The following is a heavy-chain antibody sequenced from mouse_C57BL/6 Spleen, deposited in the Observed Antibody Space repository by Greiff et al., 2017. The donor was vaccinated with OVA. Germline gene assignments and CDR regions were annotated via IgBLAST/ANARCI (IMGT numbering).Heavy chain of an antibody. CDR2: ISDGGSYT. J-gene: IGHJ1*03. Sequence: EVKLMESGGGLVKPGGSLKLSCAASGFTFSSYAMSWVRQTPEKRLEWVATISDGGSYTYYPDNVKGRFTISRDNAKNNLYLQMSHLKSEDTAMYYCARAAVVATPGYFDVWGTGTTVTVSS. D-gene: IGHD1-1*01. V-gene: IGHV5-4*03. CDR3: ARAAVVATPGYFDV. CDR1: GFTFSSYA.